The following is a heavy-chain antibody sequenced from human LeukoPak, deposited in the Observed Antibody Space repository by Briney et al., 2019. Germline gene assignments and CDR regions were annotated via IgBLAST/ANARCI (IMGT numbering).Heavy chain of an antibody. D-gene: IGHD3-22*01. Sequence: GGSLRLSCAASGFTFDDYAMHWVRHAPGKGLEWVSGISWNSGSIGYADSVKGRFTISRDNAKNSLYLQMNSLRAEDTALYYCAKDISEDYDSSGNFDYWGQGTLVTVAS. J-gene: IGHJ4*02. CDR3: AKDISEDYDSSGNFDY. CDR2: ISWNSGSI. CDR1: GFTFDDYA. V-gene: IGHV3-9*01.